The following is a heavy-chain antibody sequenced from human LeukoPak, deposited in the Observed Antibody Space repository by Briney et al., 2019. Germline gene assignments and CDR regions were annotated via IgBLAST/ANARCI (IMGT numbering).Heavy chain of an antibody. V-gene: IGHV1-69*06. CDR1: GGTFSSYA. Sequence: GASVKVSCKASGGTFSSYAISWVRQAPGQGLEWMGGIIPIFGTANYAQKFQGRVTITADKSTSTAYMELSSLRSEDTAVYYCTRERLERGYSYGSIDYWGQGTLVTVSS. D-gene: IGHD5-18*01. CDR2: IIPIFGTA. CDR3: TRERLERGYSYGSIDY. J-gene: IGHJ4*02.